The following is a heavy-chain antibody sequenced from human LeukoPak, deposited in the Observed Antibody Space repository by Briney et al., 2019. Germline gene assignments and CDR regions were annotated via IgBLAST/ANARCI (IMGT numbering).Heavy chain of an antibody. V-gene: IGHV3-21*04. Sequence: GGSLRLSCAASGFSLRSYSMNWVRQAPGKGLEWVSSISSTSIYIYYADSVKGRFTISRDNAKNSLYLQMNSPRGEDTALYHCARVGGPSHYGGETYYMDVWGKGTTVTISS. CDR1: GFSLRSYS. J-gene: IGHJ6*03. D-gene: IGHD4-23*01. CDR2: ISSTSIYI. CDR3: ARVGGPSHYGGETYYMDV.